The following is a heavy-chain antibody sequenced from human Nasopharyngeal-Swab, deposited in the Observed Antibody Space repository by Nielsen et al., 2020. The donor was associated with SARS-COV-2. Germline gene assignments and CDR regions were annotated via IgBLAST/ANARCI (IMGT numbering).Heavy chain of an antibody. CDR1: GASITGYY. CDR2: IYYGGST. V-gene: IGHV4-59*08. J-gene: IGHJ5*02. Sequence: SETLSLTCTVSGASITGYYYSWIRQAPGKGLEWLGYIYYGGSTNYNPSLKSRVTLSVDTSNNQFSLKLSSVTAADTAVYYCARHDYSTSYSWFGPWGQGILVTVSS. CDR3: ARHDYSTSYSWFGP. D-gene: IGHD4/OR15-4a*01.